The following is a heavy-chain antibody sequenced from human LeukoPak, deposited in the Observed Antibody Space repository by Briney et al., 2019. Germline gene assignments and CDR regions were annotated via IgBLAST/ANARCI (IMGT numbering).Heavy chain of an antibody. V-gene: IGHV1-46*01. D-gene: IGHD3-10*01. CDR2: INPSGGST. CDR3: ARGSDTMVRGASSAFDY. Sequence: RASVKVSCKASGYTFTSYYMHWVRQAPGQGLEWMGIINPSGGSTSYAQKLQGRVTMTRDTSISTAYMELSRLRSDDTAVYYCARGSDTMVRGASSAFDYWGQGTLVTVSS. CDR1: GYTFTSYY. J-gene: IGHJ4*02.